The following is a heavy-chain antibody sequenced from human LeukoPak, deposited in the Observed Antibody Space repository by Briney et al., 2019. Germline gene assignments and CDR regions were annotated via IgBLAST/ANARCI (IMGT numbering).Heavy chain of an antibody. Sequence: PSETLSLTCAVYGGSFSGNYWSWIRQPPGKGLEWIGEVNNSGSTNYNPSLKSRVTMLIDTSKNQFSLNLKSVTAADTAVYYCASDTYYYDSSGPRAFDIWGQGTMVTVSS. CDR3: ASDTYYYDSSGPRAFDI. CDR2: VNNSGST. J-gene: IGHJ3*02. CDR1: GGSFSGNY. V-gene: IGHV4-34*01. D-gene: IGHD3-22*01.